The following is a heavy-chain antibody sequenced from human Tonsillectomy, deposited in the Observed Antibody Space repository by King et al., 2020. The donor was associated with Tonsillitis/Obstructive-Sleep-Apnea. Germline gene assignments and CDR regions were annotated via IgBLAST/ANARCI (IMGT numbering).Heavy chain of an antibody. V-gene: IGHV1-46*01. CDR1: GYTFTSYY. J-gene: IGHJ6*03. CDR3: ARARDYYMDV. Sequence: QLVQSGAEVKKPGASVKVSCKASGYTFTSYYMHWVRQAPGQGLEWMGIINPSGGSTNSAQKFQGRVTMTRHTSTSTVYLELSSLRSEDTAVYYCARARDYYMDVWGKGTPVTVSS. CDR2: INPSGGST.